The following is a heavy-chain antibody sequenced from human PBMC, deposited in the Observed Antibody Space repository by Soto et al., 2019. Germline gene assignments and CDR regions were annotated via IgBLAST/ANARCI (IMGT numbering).Heavy chain of an antibody. D-gene: IGHD3-16*01. CDR2: IYNSGNN. J-gene: IGHJ6*02. CDR3: ARRGTGRYLAV. V-gene: IGHV4-59*12. Sequence: QVPLQEAGPGLVNPSETLSLTCYVSGGSISSYYWNWIRQPPGKGLEWIAHIYNSGNNNYNPSLSSRVTRSMDTSKTQFYLKMTSVSAADTDVSYCARRGTGRYLAVWGQGTTVTVSS. CDR1: GGSISSYY.